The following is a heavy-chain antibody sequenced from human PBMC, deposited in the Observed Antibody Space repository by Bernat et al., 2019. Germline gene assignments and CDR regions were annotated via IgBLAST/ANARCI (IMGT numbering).Heavy chain of an antibody. J-gene: IGHJ4*02. CDR3: ARVIWGRVDS. CDR1: GGSISSNSW. V-gene: IGHV4-4*02. D-gene: IGHD7-27*01. CDR2: VYYSGSA. Sequence: QVHLEESGPGLVKPSGTLSLTCAVSGGSISSNSWWSWVRQSPGKGLEWIGEVYYSGSATYNPSLESRVTMSVDRSKNQFFLRLTSVTAADTAIYYCARVIWGRVDSWGQGMLVTVS.